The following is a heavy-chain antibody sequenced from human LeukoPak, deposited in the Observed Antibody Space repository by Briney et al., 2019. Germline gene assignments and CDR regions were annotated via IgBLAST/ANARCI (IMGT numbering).Heavy chain of an antibody. J-gene: IGHJ4*02. D-gene: IGHD3-3*01. CDR2: IYYSGST. CDR1: GGSISSYY. Sequence: SETLSLTCTVSGGSISSYYWSWIRQPPGKGLEWIGYIYYSGSTNYNPSLKSRVTISVDTSKNQFSLKLSSVTAADTAVYYCARVSGFWSGFGYFDYWGQGTLVTVSS. CDR3: ARVSGFWSGFGYFDY. V-gene: IGHV4-59*01.